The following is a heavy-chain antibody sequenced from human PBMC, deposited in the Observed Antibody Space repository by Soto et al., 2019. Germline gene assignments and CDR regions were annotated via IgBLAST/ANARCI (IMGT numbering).Heavy chain of an antibody. CDR3: ARKYSSSSWFDP. Sequence: ASVKVSCKASGYTFTSYAISWVRQAPGQGLEWMGWISSYNGNTSYAQKLQGRVTMTTDTSTSTAYMELRSLRSDDMAVYYCARKYSSSSWFDPWGQGTLVTVSS. CDR1: GYTFTSYA. D-gene: IGHD6-6*01. CDR2: ISSYNGNT. V-gene: IGHV1-18*03. J-gene: IGHJ5*02.